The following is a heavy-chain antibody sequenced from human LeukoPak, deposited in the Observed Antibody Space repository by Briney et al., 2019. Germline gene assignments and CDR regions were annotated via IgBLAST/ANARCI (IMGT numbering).Heavy chain of an antibody. CDR2: ISGSGGST. J-gene: IGHJ4*02. Sequence: QTGGSLRLSCAASGFTFSSYAMSWVRQAPGKGVEWVSAISGSGGSTYYADSVKGRVTISRDNSKNTLYLQMNSLRAEDTAVYYCAKDQLVLGFHFDYWGQGTLVTVSS. V-gene: IGHV3-23*01. D-gene: IGHD2-8*02. CDR3: AKDQLVLGFHFDY. CDR1: GFTFSSYA.